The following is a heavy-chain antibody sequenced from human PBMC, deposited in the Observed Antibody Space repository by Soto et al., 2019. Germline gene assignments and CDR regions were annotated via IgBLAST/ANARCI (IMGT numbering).Heavy chain of an antibody. CDR1: GFPFSFYS. J-gene: IGHJ4*02. D-gene: IGHD2-8*01. CDR2: ITPTSRAI. CDR3: ARDGKGAAYTNGPYYFDY. V-gene: IGHV3-48*02. Sequence: GGSLRLSCEASGFPFSFYSMNWVRQAPGKGLVLFSFITPTSRAINFADSVRGRFTISRDGASVFLHMNSLGDEDTAFYYCARDGKGAAYTNGPYYFDYWGQGALVTVSS.